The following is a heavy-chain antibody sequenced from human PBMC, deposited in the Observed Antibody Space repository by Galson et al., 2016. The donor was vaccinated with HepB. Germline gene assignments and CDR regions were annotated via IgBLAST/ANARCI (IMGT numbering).Heavy chain of an antibody. CDR2: IQNKNYGGTA. D-gene: IGHD3-3*01. Sequence: SLRLSCAASGFTFTDAWMSWFRQAPGKGLEWVGLIQNKNYGGTAVYAAPAKGRFTISRDDSTHTVYLQMSDLKTEDTAVYYCVGAFLGYWGQGALVTVSA. CDR3: VGAFLGY. J-gene: IGHJ4*02. V-gene: IGHV3-15*01. CDR1: GFTFTDAW.